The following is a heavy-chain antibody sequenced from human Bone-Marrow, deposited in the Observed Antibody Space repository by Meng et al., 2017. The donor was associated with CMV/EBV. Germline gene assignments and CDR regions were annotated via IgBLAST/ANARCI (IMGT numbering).Heavy chain of an antibody. V-gene: IGHV1-69*05. Sequence: SVKVSCKASGGTFSSYAISWVRQAPGQGLEWMGGIIPIFGTANYAQKFQGRVTITTDESTSTAYMELSSLRSEDAAVYYCVRGYSSSWYYYGMDVWGQGTTVTVSS. CDR2: IIPIFGTA. D-gene: IGHD6-13*01. CDR3: VRGYSSSWYYYGMDV. J-gene: IGHJ6*02. CDR1: GGTFSSYA.